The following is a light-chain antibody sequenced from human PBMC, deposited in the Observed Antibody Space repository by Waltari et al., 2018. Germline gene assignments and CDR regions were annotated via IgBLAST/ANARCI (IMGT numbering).Light chain of an antibody. J-gene: IGLJ2*01. V-gene: IGLV4-69*01. Sequence: QLVVTQSPSASASLGASINLTCTLSSGHSSYAVAWHQQHSQKGPRFLMKLNFDGTHDKGDGVPARFSGSNSGAERYLTISSLQSEDEADYYCQTWGTAAHVVFGGGTKLTV. CDR1: SGHSSYA. CDR2: LNFDGTH. CDR3: QTWGTAAHVV.